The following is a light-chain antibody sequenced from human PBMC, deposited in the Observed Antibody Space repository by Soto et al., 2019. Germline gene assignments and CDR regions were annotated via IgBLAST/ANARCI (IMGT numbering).Light chain of an antibody. CDR2: DVS. V-gene: IGLV2-14*01. CDR1: SSDVCGYNY. CDR3: CSYTTSNTRQIV. J-gene: IGLJ1*01. Sequence: QSVLTQPASVSGSPGQSITISCTGTSSDVCGYNYVSWYQQHPGKAPIFMFYDVSNRPSGVSNRFSGSKSGNTASLTISGLQAEDEADYYCCSYTTSNTRQIVFGTGTKVTVL.